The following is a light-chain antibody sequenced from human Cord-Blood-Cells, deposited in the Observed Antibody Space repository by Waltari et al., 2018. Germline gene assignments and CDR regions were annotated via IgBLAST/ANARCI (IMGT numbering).Light chain of an antibody. Sequence: DIQMTQSPSSLSASVGDRVPITCQASQDISNYLNWYQQKPGKAPKLLTYDASNLETGVPSRFSGSGSGTDFTFTISSLQPEDIATYYCQQYDNLPWTFGQGTKVEIK. V-gene: IGKV1-33*01. CDR1: QDISNY. CDR2: DAS. J-gene: IGKJ1*01. CDR3: QQYDNLPWT.